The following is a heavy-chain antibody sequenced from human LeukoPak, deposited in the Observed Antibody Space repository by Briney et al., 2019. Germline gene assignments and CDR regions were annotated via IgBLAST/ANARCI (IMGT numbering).Heavy chain of an antibody. J-gene: IGHJ4*02. CDR1: GGTFSSYA. Sequence: SVKVSCKASGGTFSSYAISWVGQAPGQGLEWMGGIIPIFGTANYAHKFQGRVTITAAESTSTAYMQLRSLRSDDAAVLYCAGIGYSRSSFDSWGQGTLATVSS. D-gene: IGHD6-13*01. V-gene: IGHV1-69*13. CDR3: AGIGYSRSSFDS. CDR2: IIPIFGTA.